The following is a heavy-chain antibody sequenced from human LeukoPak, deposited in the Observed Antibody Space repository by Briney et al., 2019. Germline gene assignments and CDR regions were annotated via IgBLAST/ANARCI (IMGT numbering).Heavy chain of an antibody. Sequence: GGSLRLSCAASGFTFSSYAMSWVRQAPGKGLEWVSAISGSGGSTYYADSVKGRFTTSRDNSKNTLYLQMNSLRAEDTAVYYCAKGAEGTGYYWTGYYFDYWGQGTLVTVSS. D-gene: IGHD3/OR15-3a*01. CDR1: GFTFSSYA. CDR2: ISGSGGST. V-gene: IGHV3-23*01. CDR3: AKGAEGTGYYWTGYYFDY. J-gene: IGHJ4*02.